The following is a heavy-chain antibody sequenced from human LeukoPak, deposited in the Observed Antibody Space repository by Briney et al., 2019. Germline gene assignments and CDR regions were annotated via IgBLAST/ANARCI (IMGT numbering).Heavy chain of an antibody. CDR3: ARHVRGGVGGSSTGTFDY. Sequence: SETLSLTCTVSGGSISSYYWSWIRQPPGKGLEWIGYIYYSGSTNYNPSLKSRVTISVDTSKNQFSLKLSSVTAADTAVYYCARHVRGGVGGSSTGTFDYWGQEPWSPSPQ. V-gene: IGHV4-59*08. CDR1: GGSISSYY. D-gene: IGHD1-26*01. CDR2: IYYSGST. J-gene: IGHJ4*01.